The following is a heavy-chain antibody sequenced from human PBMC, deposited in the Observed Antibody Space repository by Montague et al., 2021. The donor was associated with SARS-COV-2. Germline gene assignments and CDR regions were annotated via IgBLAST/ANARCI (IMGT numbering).Heavy chain of an antibody. V-gene: IGHV2-5*01. CDR3: AHKNSGWPIESAX. J-gene: IGHJ4*02. D-gene: IGHD6-19*01. CDR1: GFSLDSRGVG. Sequence: PALVKPTQTLTLTCTFSGFSLDSRGVGVGWIRQPPGKALECLALIYWNDGKRYSPSLKTRLTVTKDTSKNQVVLTMTDMDPVDTATYFCAHKNSGWPIESAXWGQGALVTVSS. CDR2: IYWNDGK.